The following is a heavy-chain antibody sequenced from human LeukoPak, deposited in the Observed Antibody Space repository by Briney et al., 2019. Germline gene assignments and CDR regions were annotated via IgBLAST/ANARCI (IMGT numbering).Heavy chain of an antibody. CDR2: ISAYNGNT. D-gene: IGHD1-26*01. J-gene: IGHJ5*02. CDR3: ARRVGAPSRPGWFDP. Sequence: ASVKVSCTASCYTFTSYGISWVRQAPGQGLEWMGWISAYNGNTNYAQKLQGRVTMTTDTSTSSAYMELRSLRSDDTAVYYCARRVGAPSRPGWFDPWGQGTLVTVSS. V-gene: IGHV1-18*01. CDR1: CYTFTSYG.